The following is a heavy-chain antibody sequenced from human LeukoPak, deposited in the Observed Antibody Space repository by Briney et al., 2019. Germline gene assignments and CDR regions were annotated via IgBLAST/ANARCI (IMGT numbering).Heavy chain of an antibody. CDR1: GGSISSSSYY. Sequence: SETLSLTCTVSGGSISSSSYYWGWIRQPPGTGLEWIGSIYYSGSTYYNPSLKSRVTISVDTSKNQFSLKLSSVTAADTAVYYCVSYGSGNYRLFDYWGQGTLVTVSS. CDR2: IYYSGST. D-gene: IGHD3-10*01. CDR3: VSYGSGNYRLFDY. J-gene: IGHJ4*02. V-gene: IGHV4-39*01.